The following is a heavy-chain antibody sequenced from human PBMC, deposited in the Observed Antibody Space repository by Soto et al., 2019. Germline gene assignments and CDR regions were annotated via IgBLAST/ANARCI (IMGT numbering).Heavy chain of an antibody. Sequence: QVQLVESGGGVVQPGRSLRLSCAASGFIFSTYGMHWVRQAPRKWVEWVAVIWYDGSNKYYADSVKGRFIISRDNSESTLYRQMHSLRAEDTAVYYCARAVGPFDDWGQGTLVTVSS. J-gene: IGHJ4*02. CDR2: IWYDGSNK. CDR3: ARAVGPFDD. V-gene: IGHV3-33*01. D-gene: IGHD3-3*01. CDR1: GFIFSTYG.